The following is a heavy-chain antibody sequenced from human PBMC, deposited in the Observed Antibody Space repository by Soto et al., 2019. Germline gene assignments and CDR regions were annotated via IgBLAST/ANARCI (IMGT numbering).Heavy chain of an antibody. D-gene: IGHD6-13*01. V-gene: IGHV1-69*06. J-gene: IGHJ4*02. CDR3: AREVRIAAAGAYFDY. CDR2: IIPFFGTA. Sequence: VASVKVSCKASGGTFSSYAISWVRQAPGQGLEWMGGIIPFFGTANYAQKFQGRVTITADKSTSTAYMELSSLRSEDTAVYYCAREVRIAAAGAYFDYWGQGTLVTVSS. CDR1: GGTFSSYA.